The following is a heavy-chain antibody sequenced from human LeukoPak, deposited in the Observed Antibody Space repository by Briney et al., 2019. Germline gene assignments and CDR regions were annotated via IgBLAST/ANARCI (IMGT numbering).Heavy chain of an antibody. D-gene: IGHD3-3*01. Sequence: SETLSLTCTVSGGSISSYYWTWIRQPPGRGLEWVGYISYGGSTYYNPSLKSRVTISVDTSTNQFSLKLSSVTAADTAVYYCARGIFGMVLNAFDLWGRGTMVTVSS. V-gene: IGHV4-59*01. J-gene: IGHJ3*01. CDR1: GGSISSYY. CDR2: ISYGGST. CDR3: ARGIFGMVLNAFDL.